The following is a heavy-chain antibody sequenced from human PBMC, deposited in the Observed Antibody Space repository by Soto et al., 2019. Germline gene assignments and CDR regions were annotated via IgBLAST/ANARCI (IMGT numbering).Heavy chain of an antibody. J-gene: IGHJ6*02. Sequence: EVQLVESGGGLVQPGGSLRLSCAASGFTFSSYWMHWVRQAPGNGLVWLSRINSDGSSATYADSVKGRFTISRDKAKRTLNLQMNGLRAEDTAMYYCAIAPRYGMDVWGQGITVTVSS. V-gene: IGHV3-74*01. CDR3: AIAPRYGMDV. CDR1: GFTFSSYW. CDR2: INSDGSSA.